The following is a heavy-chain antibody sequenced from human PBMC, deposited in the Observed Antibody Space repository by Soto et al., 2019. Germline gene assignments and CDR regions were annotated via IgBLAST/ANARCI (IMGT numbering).Heavy chain of an antibody. V-gene: IGHV4-4*02. J-gene: IGHJ4*02. Sequence: SETLSLTCDVSRGSVSNNNWWSWVRQSPGEGLEWIGEIHHGGSTNYNPSLKSRVTISVDKSKNQFFLKVNSVTAADTAVYYCTKNSAYALDYWGRGVLVTVSS. CDR3: TKNSAYALDY. CDR1: RGSVSNNNW. D-gene: IGHD5-12*01. CDR2: IHHGGST.